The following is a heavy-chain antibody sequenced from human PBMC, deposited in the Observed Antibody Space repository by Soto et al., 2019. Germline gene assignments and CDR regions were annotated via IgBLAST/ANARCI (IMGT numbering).Heavy chain of an antibody. CDR2: ISGSGDST. CDR3: ASRTSGGYFDD. V-gene: IGHV3-23*01. CDR1: GFTFSSYA. D-gene: IGHD6-19*01. J-gene: IGHJ4*02. Sequence: EVQLLESGGGLVQPGGSLRLSCTASGFTFSSYAMNWVRQAPGKGLEWVSVISGSGDSTYYAGSVKGRFTISRDNSENTLYLQVRRVRAEDTAVYYCASRTSGGYFDDWGQVTVVTVSS.